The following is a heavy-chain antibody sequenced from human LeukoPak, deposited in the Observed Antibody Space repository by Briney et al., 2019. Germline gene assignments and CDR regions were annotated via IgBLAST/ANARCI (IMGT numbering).Heavy chain of an antibody. Sequence: GGSLRLSCAASGFTFSGHAMHWVRQAPGKGLELLAYISHDGSYQYHVDSVKGRFTVSRDNSKNTLYLQMNSLSAEDSAVYYCARLKHDYGDCFDYWGQGTLVTVSS. CDR2: ISHDGSYQ. J-gene: IGHJ4*02. CDR3: ARLKHDYGDCFDY. CDR1: GFTFSGHA. D-gene: IGHD4-17*01. V-gene: IGHV3-30*03.